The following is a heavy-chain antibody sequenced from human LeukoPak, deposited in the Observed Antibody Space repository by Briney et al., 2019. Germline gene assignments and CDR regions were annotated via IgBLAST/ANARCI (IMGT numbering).Heavy chain of an antibody. Sequence: ASVKVSFKASGYTFTSYDINWVRQATGQGLEWMGWMIPNSGNTGYAQKFQGRVTMTRNTSISTAYMELSSLRSEDTAVYYCARDDFWSGYFHVWGKGTTVTVSS. D-gene: IGHD3-3*01. CDR2: MIPNSGNT. V-gene: IGHV1-8*01. CDR3: ARDDFWSGYFHV. J-gene: IGHJ6*04. CDR1: GYTFTSYD.